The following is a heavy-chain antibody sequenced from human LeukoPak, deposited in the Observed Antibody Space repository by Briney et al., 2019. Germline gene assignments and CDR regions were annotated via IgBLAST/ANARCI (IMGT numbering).Heavy chain of an antibody. Sequence: GGSLRLSCAASGFTFSSYAMSWVRQAPGKGLEWVSAISGSGGSTYYADSVKGRFTISRDDSKNTLYLQMNSLRAEDTAVYYCASCTSNYYYYGMDVWGQGTTVTVSS. V-gene: IGHV3-23*01. CDR2: ISGSGGST. J-gene: IGHJ6*02. CDR3: ASCTSNYYYYGMDV. D-gene: IGHD2-2*01. CDR1: GFTFSSYA.